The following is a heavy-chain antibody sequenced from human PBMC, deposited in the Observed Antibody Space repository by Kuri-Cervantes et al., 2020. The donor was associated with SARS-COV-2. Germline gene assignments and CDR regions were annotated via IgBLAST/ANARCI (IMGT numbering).Heavy chain of an antibody. V-gene: IGHV3-21*01. CDR3: ARQYYYGSGNVDY. Sequence: GESLKISCAASGFTFSSYSMNWVRQAPGKGLEWVSPISSSSSYIYYADSVKGRFTISSDNAKNSLYLQMNSLRAEDTAVYYCARQYYYGSGNVDYWGQGTLVTVSS. CDR1: GFTFSSYS. J-gene: IGHJ4*02. CDR2: ISSSSSYI. D-gene: IGHD3-10*01.